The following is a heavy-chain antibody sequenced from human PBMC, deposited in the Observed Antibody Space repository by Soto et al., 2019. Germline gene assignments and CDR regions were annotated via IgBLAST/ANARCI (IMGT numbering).Heavy chain of an antibody. D-gene: IGHD3-10*01. Sequence: GGSLRLSCAASGFTFSKTYTNWVRQAPGKGLEWVGRIKPKTDGGTTDYAAPVEGRFTISRDDSKNTLYLQMNSLKTDDTAVYYCSTVRTYWGQGTLVTVSS. CDR2: IKPKTDGGTT. V-gene: IGHV3-15*07. CDR1: GFTFSKTY. J-gene: IGHJ4*02. CDR3: STVRTY.